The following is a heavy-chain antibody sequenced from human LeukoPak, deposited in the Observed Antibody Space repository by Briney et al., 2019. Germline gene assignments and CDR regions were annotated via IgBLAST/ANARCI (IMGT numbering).Heavy chain of an antibody. D-gene: IGHD3-22*01. J-gene: IGHJ3*02. CDR3: ARGGYYDSSALKAFDI. CDR2: INHSGST. CDR1: GGSFSGYY. V-gene: IGHV4-34*01. Sequence: PSETLSLTCAVYGGSFSGYYWSWIRQPPGKGLEWIGEINHSGSTNYNPSLKSRVTISVDTSKNQFSLKLSSVTAADTAVYYCARGGYYDSSALKAFDIWGQGTMVTISS.